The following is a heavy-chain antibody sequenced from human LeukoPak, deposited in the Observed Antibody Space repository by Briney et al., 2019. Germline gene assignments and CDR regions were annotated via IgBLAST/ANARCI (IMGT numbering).Heavy chain of an antibody. J-gene: IGHJ4*02. D-gene: IGHD5-18*01. CDR2: IKSKGDGGTT. Sequence: GGSLRLSCAASGFSFINAWMTWVRQAPGKGLEWVSRIKSKGDGGTTDYAAPVKGRFTISRDDSKNTLYLQMNSLKTEDTAVYYCTTGVDIAMARDYWGQGTLVTVSS. V-gene: IGHV3-15*01. CDR1: GFSFINAW. CDR3: TTGVDIAMARDY.